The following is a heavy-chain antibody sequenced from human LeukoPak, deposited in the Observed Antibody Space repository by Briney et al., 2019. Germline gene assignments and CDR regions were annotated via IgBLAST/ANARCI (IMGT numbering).Heavy chain of an antibody. CDR1: GGTFSSYA. CDR3: ARDPSGGGYDYPEPYFDY. CDR2: IIPILGIA. V-gene: IGHV1-69*04. J-gene: IGHJ4*02. D-gene: IGHD5-12*01. Sequence: GSSVKVSCKASGGTFSSYAISWVRQAPGQGLEWMGRIIPILGIANYAQKFQGRVTITADKSTSTAYMELSSLRSEDTAVYYCARDPSGGGYDYPEPYFDYWGQGTLVTVSS.